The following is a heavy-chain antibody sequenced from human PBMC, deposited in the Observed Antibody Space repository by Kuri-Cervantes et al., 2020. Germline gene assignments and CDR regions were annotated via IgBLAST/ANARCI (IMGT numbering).Heavy chain of an antibody. J-gene: IGHJ4*02. V-gene: IGHV3-74*01. D-gene: IGHD3-10*01. Sequence: GGSLRLSCAASGFTFSSYWMHWVRQAPGKGLVWVSRINSDGSTTTYADSVKGRFTISRDNAKNTLYLQMNSLRAEDTAVYYCYCRSAGSGSRDYWGQGTLVTVSS. CDR2: INSDGSTT. CDR1: GFTFSSYW. CDR3: YCRSAGSGSRDY.